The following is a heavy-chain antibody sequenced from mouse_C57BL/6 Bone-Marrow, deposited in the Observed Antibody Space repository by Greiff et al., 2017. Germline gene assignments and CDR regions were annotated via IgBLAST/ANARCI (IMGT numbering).Heavy chain of an antibody. CDR1: GYTFTAYY. Sequence: QVQLQQSGAELVRPGASVTLSCKASGYTFTAYYINWVKQRPGQGLEWIARFYPGSGNTYYNEKFKGKATLTAEKSSSTAYMQLSCLTSEDSAVYFCARGDYYGSSYWYFDVWGTGTTVTVSS. D-gene: IGHD1-1*01. CDR2: FYPGSGNT. CDR3: ARGDYYGSSYWYFDV. J-gene: IGHJ1*03. V-gene: IGHV1-76*01.